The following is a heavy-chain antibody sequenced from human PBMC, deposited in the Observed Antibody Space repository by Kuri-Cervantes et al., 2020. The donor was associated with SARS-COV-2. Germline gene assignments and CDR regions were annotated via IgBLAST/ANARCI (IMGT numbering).Heavy chain of an antibody. J-gene: IGHJ6*02. CDR1: GFTFSDYY. Sequence: GESLKISCAASGFTFSDYYMNWVRQAPGKGLEWVSYISSSSSTIYYADSVKGRFTISRDNAKNSLYLQMNSLRDEDTAVYYCARGYCSSTSCPPYYYYGMDVWGQGTTVTVSS. V-gene: IGHV3-48*02. CDR3: ARGYCSSTSCPPYYYYGMDV. CDR2: ISSSSSTI. D-gene: IGHD2-2*01.